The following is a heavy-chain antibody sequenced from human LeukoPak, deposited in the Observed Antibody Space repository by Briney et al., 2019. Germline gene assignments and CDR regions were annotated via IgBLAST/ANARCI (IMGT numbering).Heavy chain of an antibody. CDR1: GFTFSTYW. D-gene: IGHD3-22*01. CDR2: IKRDGSEK. Sequence: GGSLRLPCAASGFTFSTYWMSWVRQAPGKGLEWVASIKRDGSEKYYVDSVKGRFTISRDNTKNSLFLQMNSLRAEDTAVYYCASNLVVAGVDYWGQGTLVTVSA. CDR3: ASNLVVAGVDY. V-gene: IGHV3-7*03. J-gene: IGHJ4*02.